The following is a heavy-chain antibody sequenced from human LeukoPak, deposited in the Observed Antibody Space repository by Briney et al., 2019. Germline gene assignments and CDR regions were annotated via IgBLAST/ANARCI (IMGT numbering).Heavy chain of an antibody. Sequence: PGRSLRLSCAASGFTFDDYATHWVRQTPGKGLEWVSGISWDSGSINYADPVKGRFTISRDNAKNSLYLQMNSLRAEDTALYYCAKLMVDAFDIWGHGTMVTVSS. D-gene: IGHD2-8*01. CDR3: AKLMVDAFDI. CDR1: GFTFDDYA. CDR2: ISWDSGSI. J-gene: IGHJ3*02. V-gene: IGHV3-9*01.